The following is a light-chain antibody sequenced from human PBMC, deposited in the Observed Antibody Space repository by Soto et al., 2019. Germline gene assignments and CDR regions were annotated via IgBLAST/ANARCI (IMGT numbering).Light chain of an antibody. J-gene: IGKJ1*01. V-gene: IGKV1-27*01. CDR3: QKYDRVPWT. CDR2: TAS. Sequence: DIQMTQSPSSLSASVGDTVTITCRASQDISHYLAWYQKRPGKVPKLLIHTASILQSGVSSRFRASGSGTDFTLTISSLQPEDVATYYCQKYDRVPWTFGRGTKVEIK. CDR1: QDISHY.